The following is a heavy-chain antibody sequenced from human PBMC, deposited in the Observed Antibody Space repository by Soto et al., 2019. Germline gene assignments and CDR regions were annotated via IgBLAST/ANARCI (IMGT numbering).Heavy chain of an antibody. CDR3: GCGIAAPSSLDV. V-gene: IGHV4-30-4*01. Sequence: PSETLSLTCTVSGGSISSGDYYWSWIRQPPGKGLEWIGYIYYSGSTYYNPSLKSRVTISVDTSKNQFSLKLSSVTAADTAVYYCGCGIAAPSSLDVWGQGTTVTVSS. J-gene: IGHJ6*02. CDR2: IYYSGST. D-gene: IGHD6-6*01. CDR1: GGSISSGDYY.